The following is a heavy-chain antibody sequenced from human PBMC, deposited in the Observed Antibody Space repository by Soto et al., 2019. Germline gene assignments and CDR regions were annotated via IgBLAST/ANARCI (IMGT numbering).Heavy chain of an antibody. V-gene: IGHV1-18*01. J-gene: IGHJ4*02. Sequence: GASVKVSCKASGYTFTSYGISWVRQAPGQGLEWMGWISAYNGNTNYAQKLQGRVTMTTDTSTSTAYMELRSLRSDDTAVYYCARVGIQDWYQLLSFDYWGQGTLVTVSS. CDR3: ARVGIQDWYQLLSFDY. D-gene: IGHD2-2*01. CDR1: GYTFTSYG. CDR2: ISAYNGNT.